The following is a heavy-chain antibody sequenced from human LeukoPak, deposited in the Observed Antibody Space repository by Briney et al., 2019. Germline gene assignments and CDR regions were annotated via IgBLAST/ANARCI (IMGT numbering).Heavy chain of an antibody. J-gene: IGHJ4*02. Sequence: SVKVSCKASGGTFSSYAISWVRQAPGQGLEWMGGIIPIFGTANYAQKFQGRVTITTDESTSTAYMELSSLRSEDTAVYYCARFAGRYGYYFDYWGQGTLVTVSS. CDR1: GGTFSSYA. CDR3: ARFAGRYGYYFDY. CDR2: IIPIFGTA. V-gene: IGHV1-69*05. D-gene: IGHD6-19*01.